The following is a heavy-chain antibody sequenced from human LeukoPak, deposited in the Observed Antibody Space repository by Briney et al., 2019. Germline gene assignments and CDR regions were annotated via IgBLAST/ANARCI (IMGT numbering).Heavy chain of an antibody. CDR2: ISSSSSTI. D-gene: IGHD2-15*01. CDR1: GFTFSTYS. V-gene: IGHV3-48*01. CDR3: ARDHVKGLVGYYFDY. J-gene: IGHJ4*02. Sequence: PGGSLRLSCAASGFTFSTYSMNWVRQAPGKGLEWVSYISSSSSTINYADSVKGRFTISRDNSKNTLYLQMNSLRAEDTAVYYCARDHVKGLVGYYFDYWGQGTLVTVSS.